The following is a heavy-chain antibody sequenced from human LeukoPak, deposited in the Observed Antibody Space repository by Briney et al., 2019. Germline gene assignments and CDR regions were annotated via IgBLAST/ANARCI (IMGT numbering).Heavy chain of an antibody. J-gene: IGHJ2*01. CDR2: IYYSGST. CDR1: GGSISSYY. CDR3: ARRPPLYCGGDCYSGYFDL. V-gene: IGHV4-59*08. Sequence: SETLSLTCTVSGGSISSYYWSWIRQSPGKGLESIGYIYYSGSTNYNPSLKSRVTISVDTSKNQFSLNLSSVTAADTAVYYCARRPPLYCGGDCYSGYFDLWGRGTLVTVSS. D-gene: IGHD2-21*02.